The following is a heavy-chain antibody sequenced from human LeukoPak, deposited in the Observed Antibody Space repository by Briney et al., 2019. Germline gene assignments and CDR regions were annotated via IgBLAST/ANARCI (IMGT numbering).Heavy chain of an antibody. CDR1: GGSFSGYY. D-gene: IGHD3-10*01. V-gene: IGHV4-34*01. J-gene: IGHJ5*02. Sequence: PSETLSLTCAVYGGSFSGYYWSWIRQPPGKGLEWIGEINHSGSTTYNPSLKRRVTISVDTSKNQFSLKLSSVTAADTAVYYCARDYYGSGSYFYNWFDPWGQGTLVTVSS. CDR3: ARDYYGSGSYFYNWFDP. CDR2: INHSGST.